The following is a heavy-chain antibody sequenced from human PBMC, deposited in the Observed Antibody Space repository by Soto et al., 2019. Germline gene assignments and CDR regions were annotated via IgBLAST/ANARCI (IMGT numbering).Heavy chain of an antibody. CDR3: ARDLGGGRRFGELSH. CDR1: GFTVDSNY. Sequence: EVQLVESGGGLVQPGGSLRLSCAASGFTVDSNYMTWVRQAPGKGLEWVSVIYSGGSTFYADSVKGRFTISRDNSKNTLYLQMNSLRAEDTAVYYCARDLGGGRRFGELSHWGQGTLVSVSS. V-gene: IGHV3-66*01. CDR2: IYSGGST. J-gene: IGHJ4*02. D-gene: IGHD3-10*01.